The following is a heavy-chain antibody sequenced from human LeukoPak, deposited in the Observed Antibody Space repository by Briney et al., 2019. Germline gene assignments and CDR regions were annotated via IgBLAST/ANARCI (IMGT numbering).Heavy chain of an antibody. CDR3: ARDDRTSIVGAFDR. J-gene: IGHJ5*02. CDR2: ISAYNGNT. D-gene: IGHD1-26*01. V-gene: IGHV1-18*01. CDR1: GYTFTIYG. Sequence: GASVTVSFKASGYTFTIYGISWVRQAPGQGLEWMGWISAYNGNTNYAQKLQGRVTITTDTATSTAYMELRSLRSDDTAVYYCARDDRTSIVGAFDRWGQGTLVTVSS.